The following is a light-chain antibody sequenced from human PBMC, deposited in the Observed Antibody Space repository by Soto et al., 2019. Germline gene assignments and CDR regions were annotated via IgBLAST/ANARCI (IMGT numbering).Light chain of an antibody. Sequence: IVLTQSPGTLSLSQGERATLSCRASQRVGSNYLAWYRQKPGQPPRLLIYGAANRATGIPDRFSGSGSGTDLTLTISRLEPEDFAVYYCQQYGSSGTFGQGTKVDI. V-gene: IGKV3-20*01. CDR2: GAA. CDR3: QQYGSSGT. J-gene: IGKJ1*01. CDR1: QRVGSNY.